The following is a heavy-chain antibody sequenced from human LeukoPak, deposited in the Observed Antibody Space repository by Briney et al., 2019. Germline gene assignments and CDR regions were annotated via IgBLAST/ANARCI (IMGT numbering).Heavy chain of an antibody. CDR2: IYYSGST. Sequence: PSETLSLTCTVSGGPISGYYWSWIRQPPGKGLECIGYIYYSGSTNYNPSLKSRVTISIDTSKNQFSLKLSSVTAADTAVYYCAMSIAARRSAFDIWGQGTMVTVSS. D-gene: IGHD6-6*01. CDR3: AMSIAARRSAFDI. CDR1: GGPISGYY. J-gene: IGHJ3*02. V-gene: IGHV4-59*08.